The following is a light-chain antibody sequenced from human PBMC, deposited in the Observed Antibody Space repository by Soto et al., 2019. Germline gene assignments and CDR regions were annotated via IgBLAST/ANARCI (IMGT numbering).Light chain of an antibody. V-gene: IGKV3-20*01. Sequence: EIVLTQSPATLSLSPGERATLSCRASQSVNSGYLAWFQQKPGRAPRLLIFGTSGRAIGIPDRFSGNGSRTDFTLTISRLEPEDFAVYYCQQYGDSVFTFGPGTKVEIK. J-gene: IGKJ3*01. CDR2: GTS. CDR3: QQYGDSVFT. CDR1: QSVNSGY.